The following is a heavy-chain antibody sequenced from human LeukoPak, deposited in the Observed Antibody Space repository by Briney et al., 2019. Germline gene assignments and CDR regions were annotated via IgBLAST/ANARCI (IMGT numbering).Heavy chain of an antibody. CDR1: GGTFSSYT. CDR2: VIPILGIA. CDR3: ATPTNTPMDEPDGFDI. D-gene: IGHD5-18*01. V-gene: IGHV1-69*02. Sequence: GASVKVSCKTSGGTFSSYTISWVRQAPGQGLEWMGRVIPILGIANYAQKFQGRVTLTADKSTSTAYMELSSLSSEDTAVYYCATPTNTPMDEPDGFDIWGQGTVVTVSS. J-gene: IGHJ3*02.